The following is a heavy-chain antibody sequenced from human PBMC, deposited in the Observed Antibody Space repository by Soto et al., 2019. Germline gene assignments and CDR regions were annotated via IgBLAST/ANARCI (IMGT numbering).Heavy chain of an antibody. CDR3: ARDRSDSSGYHYYFDY. Sequence: PSETLSLTCAVSGGSISSGGYSWSWIRQPPGKGLEWIGYIYHSGSTNYNPSLRSRVTMLVDKSKNQFSLKLSSVTAADTAVYYCARDRSDSSGYHYYFDYWGHGALVTVSS. J-gene: IGHJ4*01. CDR2: IYHSGST. D-gene: IGHD3-22*01. CDR1: GGSISSGGYS. V-gene: IGHV4-30-2*05.